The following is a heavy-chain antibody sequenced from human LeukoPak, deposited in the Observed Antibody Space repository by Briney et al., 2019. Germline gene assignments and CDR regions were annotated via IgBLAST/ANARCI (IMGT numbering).Heavy chain of an antibody. CDR1: GGSISSSSYY. J-gene: IGHJ5*02. V-gene: IGHV4-39*07. Sequence: SETLSLTCTVSGGSISSSSYYWGWIRQPPGKGLEWIGNIYYSGSTYYNPSLKSRVTISVDTSKNQFSLKLSSVTAADTAVYYCARVGFYYDSSGYYYGRSDWFDPWGQGTLVTVSS. CDR3: ARVGFYYDSSGYYYGRSDWFDP. D-gene: IGHD3-22*01. CDR2: IYYSGST.